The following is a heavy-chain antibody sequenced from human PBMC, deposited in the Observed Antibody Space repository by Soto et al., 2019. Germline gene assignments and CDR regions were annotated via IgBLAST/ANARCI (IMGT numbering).Heavy chain of an antibody. CDR3: ARSLRGILDAFDI. J-gene: IGHJ3*02. V-gene: IGHV3-21*01. CDR1: GFTFSSYS. CDR2: ISSSNNNI. D-gene: IGHD3-9*01. Sequence: GSLVLSCAASGFTFSSYSMNWVRQAPGKGLEWVSSISSSNNNIYYADSVKGRFTISRDNAKNSLYLQMNTLRAEDTAVYYCARSLRGILDAFDIWGQGTMVTVSS.